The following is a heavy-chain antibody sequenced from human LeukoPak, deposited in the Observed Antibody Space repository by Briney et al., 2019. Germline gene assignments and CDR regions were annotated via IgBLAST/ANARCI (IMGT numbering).Heavy chain of an antibody. Sequence: GGSLRLSCAASGFTFSSYGMHWVRQAPGKGLEWVAFIRYDGSNKYYADSAKGRFTISRDNSKNTLYLQMSSLRAEDTAVYYCAKDGQDIVVVPAFDYWGQGTLVTVSS. D-gene: IGHD2-2*01. CDR1: GFTFSSYG. CDR2: IRYDGSNK. V-gene: IGHV3-30*02. CDR3: AKDGQDIVVVPAFDY. J-gene: IGHJ4*02.